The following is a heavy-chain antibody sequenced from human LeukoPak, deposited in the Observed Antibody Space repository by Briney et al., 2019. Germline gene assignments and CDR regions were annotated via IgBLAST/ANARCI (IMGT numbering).Heavy chain of an antibody. Sequence: GSLGLSCAASGFTFTDYYLSFIRQTPGKGLEWVSYISSTGSTIYYADSVKGRFIISRDNANNSLYLQMNSLRSEDTAVYYCARAMVAYDAFDIWGQGTMVTVSS. CDR1: GFTFTDYY. CDR2: ISSTGSTI. J-gene: IGHJ3*02. D-gene: IGHD3-10*01. CDR3: ARAMVAYDAFDI. V-gene: IGHV3-11*01.